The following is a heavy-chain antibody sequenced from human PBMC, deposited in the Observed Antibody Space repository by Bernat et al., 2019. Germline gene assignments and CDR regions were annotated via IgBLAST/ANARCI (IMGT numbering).Heavy chain of an antibody. CDR3: ARSYYDILTGMMGPDWFDP. V-gene: IGHV3-66*01. Sequence: EVQLVESGGGLVQPGGSLRLSCAASGFTVSSNYMSWVRQAPGKGLEWVSVIYSGGSTYYADSVKGRFTISRDNSKNTLYLQMNSLRAEDTAVYYCARSYYDILTGMMGPDWFDPWGQGTLVTVSS. D-gene: IGHD3-9*01. CDR2: IYSGGST. CDR1: GFTVSSNY. J-gene: IGHJ5*02.